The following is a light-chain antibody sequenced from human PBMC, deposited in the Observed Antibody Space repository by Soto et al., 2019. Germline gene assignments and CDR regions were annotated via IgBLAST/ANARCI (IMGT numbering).Light chain of an antibody. CDR3: QSYDSSLSGSRV. Sequence: QSVLTQPTSVSGAPGQRVTISCTGSSSNIGAGYDVHWYQQLPGTAPKLLIYGNSNRPSGVPDRFSGSKSGTSASLAITGLQAEDEADYYCQSYDSSLSGSRVFGTGTKLTVL. CDR1: SSNIGAGYD. V-gene: IGLV1-40*01. CDR2: GNS. J-gene: IGLJ1*01.